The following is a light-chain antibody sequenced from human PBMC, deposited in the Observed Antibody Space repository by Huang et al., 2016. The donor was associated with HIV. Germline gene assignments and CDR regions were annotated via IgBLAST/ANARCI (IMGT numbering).Light chain of an antibody. J-gene: IGKJ2*01. CDR1: QAINTY. Sequence: DIQMTQSPSSLSASVGDRDIITCRASQAINTYLNWYHQTLGKAPKLLISAVSSLQSGVPSRFSGSGSGTDFTLTITSLQPEDFATYYCQQSYSTPYTFGQETKVEI. V-gene: IGKV1-39*01. CDR3: QQSYSTPYT. CDR2: AVS.